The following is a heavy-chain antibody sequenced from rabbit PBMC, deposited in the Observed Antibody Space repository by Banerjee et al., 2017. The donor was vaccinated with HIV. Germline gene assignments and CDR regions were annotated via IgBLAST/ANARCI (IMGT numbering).Heavy chain of an antibody. Sequence: QSLEESGGGLVKPEGSLTLTCKASGFDFSSSYCMCWVRQAPGKGLQWIACINAVTGKAVYATWAKGRFTFSKTSSTTVTLQMTSLTAADTATYFCARRNAASYWSLWGQGTLVTVS. J-gene: IGHJ3*01. D-gene: IGHD8-1*01. CDR2: INAVTGKA. V-gene: IGHV1S40*01. CDR1: GFDFSSSYC. CDR3: ARRNAASYWSL.